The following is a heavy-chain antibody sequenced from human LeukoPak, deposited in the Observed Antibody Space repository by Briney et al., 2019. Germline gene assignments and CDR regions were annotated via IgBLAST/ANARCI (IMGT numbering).Heavy chain of an antibody. V-gene: IGHV1-2*02. J-gene: IGHJ3*02. CDR1: GYTFTGYY. CDR2: INPNSGGT. CDR3: ARALPNYYDSSGYYDKRPRPFDAFDI. D-gene: IGHD3-22*01. Sequence: ASVKVSCKASGYTFTGYYMHWVRQAPGQGFEWMGWINPNSGGTNYAQKFQGRVTMTRDTSISTAYMELSRLRSDDTAVYYCARALPNYYDSSGYYDKRPRPFDAFDIWGQGTMVTVSS.